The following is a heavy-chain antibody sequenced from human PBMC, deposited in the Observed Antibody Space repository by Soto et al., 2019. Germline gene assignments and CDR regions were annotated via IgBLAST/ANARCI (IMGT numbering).Heavy chain of an antibody. V-gene: IGHV3-23*01. J-gene: IGHJ5*02. Sequence: EVQLLESGGGLVQPGGSLRLSCAASGFTFRNYAMSWVRQTPGKGLEWVSSIHGEGAGTYYADSVKGRFTVSRDDSKETLYLHMSSLRVDDTAVYYCAKDGVPRNGDWDWFDPWGQGTLVTVAS. CDR1: GFTFRNYA. CDR3: AKDGVPRNGDWDWFDP. D-gene: IGHD3-10*01. CDR2: IHGEGAGT.